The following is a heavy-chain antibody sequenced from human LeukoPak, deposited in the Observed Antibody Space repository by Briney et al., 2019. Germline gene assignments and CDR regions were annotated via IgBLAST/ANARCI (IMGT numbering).Heavy chain of an antibody. V-gene: IGHV3-23*01. CDR2: VSGSGDFI. J-gene: IGHJ4*01. CDR3: AKTRGGNPRYYFDY. CDR1: GVTFTNPA. D-gene: IGHD4-23*01. Sequence: PGGSLRLSCAASGVTFTNPAMSWVRQAPGKGLEWVSVVSGSGDFIYYGDSVKGRFTISRDNSKNTLYLQMSSLRAEDTALYYCAKTRGGNPRYYFDYWGHGTLVTVSS.